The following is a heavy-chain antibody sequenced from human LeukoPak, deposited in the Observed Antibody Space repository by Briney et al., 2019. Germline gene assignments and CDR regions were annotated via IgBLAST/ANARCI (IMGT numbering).Heavy chain of an antibody. Sequence: GASVKVSCKASGGTFSSYAISWVRQAPGQGLEWMGGIIPIFGTANYAQKFQGRVTITADESTGTAYMELSSLRSEDTAVYYCARDGGYSPFPEYHQYYFDYWGQGTLVTVSS. V-gene: IGHV1-69*13. CDR1: GGTFSSYA. J-gene: IGHJ4*02. CDR2: IIPIFGTA. D-gene: IGHD5-18*01. CDR3: ARDGGYSPFPEYHQYYFDY.